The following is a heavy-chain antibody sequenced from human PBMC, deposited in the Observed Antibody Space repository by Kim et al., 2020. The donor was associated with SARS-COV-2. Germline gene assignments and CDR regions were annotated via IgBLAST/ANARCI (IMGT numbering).Heavy chain of an antibody. Sequence: GGSLRLSCAASGFTFSSQWMSWVRQAPGKGLEWVANINPDGSDKSYVDSVKGRFTISRDNGKISLYVQMDSLRVEDTAVYYCTRAEIWGQGTLVTVSS. V-gene: IGHV3-7*01. J-gene: IGHJ4*02. CDR1: GFTFSSQW. CDR3: TRAEI. CDR2: INPDGSDK.